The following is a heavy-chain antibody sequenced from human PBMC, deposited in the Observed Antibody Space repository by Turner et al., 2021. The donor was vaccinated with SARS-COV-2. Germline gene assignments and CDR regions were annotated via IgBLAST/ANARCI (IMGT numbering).Heavy chain of an antibody. CDR2: FDPEDGET. J-gene: IGHJ4*02. CDR3: ATGYAYCGGDCSIDY. V-gene: IGHV1-24*01. Sequence: QVQLVQSGAEGKKPGASVKVSCQVSGYTRIELSMHWVRQAPGKGLEWMGGFDPEDGETIYALKFQGRVTMTEDTSTDTAYMELSRLRSEDTAVYYCATGYAYCGGDCSIDYWGQGTLVTVSS. CDR1: GYTRIELS. D-gene: IGHD2-21*02.